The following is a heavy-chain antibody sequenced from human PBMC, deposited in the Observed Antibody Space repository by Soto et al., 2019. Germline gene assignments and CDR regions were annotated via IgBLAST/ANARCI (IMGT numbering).Heavy chain of an antibody. V-gene: IGHV3-30-3*01. CDR1: GFTFSRYA. D-gene: IGHD6-19*01. Sequence: QVQLVESGGGVVQPGRSLRLSCAASGFTFSRYAMHWVRQAPGKGLEWVAVISYDGSNKYYAESVEGRFTISRDYSKNTRYLQMNSLRAEDTAVCYCARFGQGLSIDYWGQGTLVTVSS. CDR2: ISYDGSNK. CDR3: ARFGQGLSIDY. J-gene: IGHJ4*02.